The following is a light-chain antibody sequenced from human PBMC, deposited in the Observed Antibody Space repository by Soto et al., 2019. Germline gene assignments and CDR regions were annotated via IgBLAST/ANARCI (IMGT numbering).Light chain of an antibody. CDR2: GAS. CDR3: QHYNDLPLT. V-gene: IGKV3-15*01. J-gene: IGKJ4*01. Sequence: EIVMTQSPATLSVSPGERATLSCRASQSISNNLAWYQQKPGQAPRLLIYGASTRATGIPARFSGSGSGTEFTLTISSLQSEDFAVYSCQHYNDLPLTXGGGTKVEIK. CDR1: QSISNN.